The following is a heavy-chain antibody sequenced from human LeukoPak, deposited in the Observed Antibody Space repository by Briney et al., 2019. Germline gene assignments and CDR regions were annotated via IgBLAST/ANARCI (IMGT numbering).Heavy chain of an antibody. CDR3: ARAGRRYCSGGSCLDFDY. CDR1: GFTFSSYS. J-gene: IGHJ4*02. D-gene: IGHD2-15*01. V-gene: IGHV3-48*01. Sequence: GGSLRLSCAASGFTFSSYSMNWVRQAPGKGLEWVSYISISSSTIYYADSVKGRFTISRDNAKNSLYLQMNSLRAEDTAVYYCARAGRRYCSGGSCLDFDYWGQGTLVTVSS. CDR2: ISISSSTI.